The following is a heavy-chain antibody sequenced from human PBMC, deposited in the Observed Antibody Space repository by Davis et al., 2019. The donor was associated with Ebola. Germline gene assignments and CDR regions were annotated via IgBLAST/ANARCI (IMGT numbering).Heavy chain of an antibody. D-gene: IGHD6-13*01. Sequence: MPSETLSLTCTVSGGSISSYYWSWIRQPPGKGLEWIGYIYYSGSTNYNPSLKSRVTISVDTSKNQFSLKLSSVTAADTAVYYCAREEDRQLGQNDAFDIWGQGTMVTVSS. J-gene: IGHJ3*02. CDR2: IYYSGST. CDR1: GGSISSYY. V-gene: IGHV4-59*01. CDR3: AREEDRQLGQNDAFDI.